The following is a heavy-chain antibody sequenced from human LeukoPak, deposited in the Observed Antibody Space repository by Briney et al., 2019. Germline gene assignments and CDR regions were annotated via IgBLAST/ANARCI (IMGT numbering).Heavy chain of an antibody. Sequence: SETLSLTCTVSGDSISSYYWNWIRQPPGKGLEWIGYNYYSGSANYNPSLKSRVTISVDTSKNQFSLNLSSVTAADTAVYYCARSPGPSQTFDHWGQGTLVTVSS. J-gene: IGHJ4*02. CDR2: NYYSGSA. D-gene: IGHD7-27*01. CDR1: GDSISSYY. CDR3: ARSPGPSQTFDH. V-gene: IGHV4-59*01.